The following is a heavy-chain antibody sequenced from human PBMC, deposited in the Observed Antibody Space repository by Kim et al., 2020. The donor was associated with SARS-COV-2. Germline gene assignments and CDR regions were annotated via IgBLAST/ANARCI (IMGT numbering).Heavy chain of an antibody. CDR3: AKEGYSGLRGAYGLDV. V-gene: IGHV3-30*18. CDR2: ISNDGINK. J-gene: IGHJ6*02. D-gene: IGHD5-12*01. Sequence: GGSLRLSCEASGFPFSCYGMHWVRQAPGKGLEWVAVISNDGINKYYTDSVKGRITISRDNSKNTLYLQMNSLRAEDTAVYYCAKEGYSGLRGAYGLDVWGQGTTVTVSS. CDR1: GFPFSCYG.